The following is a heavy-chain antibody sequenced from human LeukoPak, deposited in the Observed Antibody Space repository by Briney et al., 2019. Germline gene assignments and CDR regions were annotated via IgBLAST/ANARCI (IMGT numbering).Heavy chain of an antibody. CDR3: ARRPLVAVAGLDY. CDR2: INPNSGGT. V-gene: IGHV1-2*02. J-gene: IGHJ4*02. CDR1: GYTFTAYY. Sequence: GASVKVSCKASGYTFTAYYMHWVRQAPGQGLEWMGWINPNSGGTNSAQRFQGRVTMTRDTSINTAYMELSRLRSDDTAVYYCARRPLVAVAGLDYWGQGTLVTVSS. D-gene: IGHD6-19*01.